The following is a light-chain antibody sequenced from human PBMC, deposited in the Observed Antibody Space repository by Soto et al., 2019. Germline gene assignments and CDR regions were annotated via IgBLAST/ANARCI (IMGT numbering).Light chain of an antibody. CDR3: QQYGSSPRT. Sequence: PGERATLSCRASQSVSSNFLAWYQQKPGQAPRLLIYGASNRATGIPDQFNGSGSGTDFTLTISRLEPEDFAMYYCQQYGSSPRTFGQGTKVDIK. J-gene: IGKJ1*01. CDR1: QSVSSNF. CDR2: GAS. V-gene: IGKV3-20*01.